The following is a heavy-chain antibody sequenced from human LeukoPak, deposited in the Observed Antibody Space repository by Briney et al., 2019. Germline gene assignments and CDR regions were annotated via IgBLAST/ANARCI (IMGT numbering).Heavy chain of an antibody. Sequence: GASVKVSCKASGGTFSSYAISWVRQAPGQGLEWMGGIIPIFGTANYAQEFQGRVTITADESTSTAYMELSSLRSEDTAVYYCARGIAAAGNSYYYYYYYMDVWGEGTTVTISS. D-gene: IGHD6-13*01. V-gene: IGHV1-69*13. CDR1: GGTFSSYA. J-gene: IGHJ6*03. CDR2: IIPIFGTA. CDR3: ARGIAAAGNSYYYYYYYMDV.